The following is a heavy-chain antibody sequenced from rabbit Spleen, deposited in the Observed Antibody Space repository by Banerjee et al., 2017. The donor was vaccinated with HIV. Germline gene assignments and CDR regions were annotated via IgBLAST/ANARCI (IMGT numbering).Heavy chain of an antibody. Sequence: QQQLEESGGGLVKPEGSLTLTCKASGFSFSSNVMCWVRQAPGKGLELIACISTSSGTYGYASWVNGRFTISKSTSLNTVTLQMTSLTAADTATYFCGRGYSSSGWAFNLWGQGTLVTVS. CDR2: ISTSSGTY. V-gene: IGHV1S47*01. D-gene: IGHD4-1*01. CDR3: GRGYSSSGWAFNL. CDR1: GFSFSSNV. J-gene: IGHJ4*01.